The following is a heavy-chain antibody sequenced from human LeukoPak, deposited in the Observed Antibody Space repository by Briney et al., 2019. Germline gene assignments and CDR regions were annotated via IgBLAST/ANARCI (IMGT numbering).Heavy chain of an antibody. CDR2: TNPNSGAI. CDR1: GYTFTDYY. CDR3: TKGRSKFSSGSLDY. V-gene: IGHV1-2*02. Sequence: AAVKVSCKTSGYTFTDYYMHWVRQAPGQGLEWMGWTNPNSGAIKYAQKFQGRVTMTRDTSISTAYTELSSLRSDDTAVYFCTKGRSKFSSGSLDYWGQGTLVTVSS. D-gene: IGHD6-19*01. J-gene: IGHJ4*02.